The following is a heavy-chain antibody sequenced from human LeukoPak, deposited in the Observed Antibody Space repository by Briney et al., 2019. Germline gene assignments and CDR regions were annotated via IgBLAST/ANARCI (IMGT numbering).Heavy chain of an antibody. D-gene: IGHD1-26*01. Sequence: ASVTVSFKASGYTFTVYYMHWVRQAPGQGLEWMGWINPNSGGTNYAQKFQGRVTMTRDTSISTAYMELSRLRSDDTAVYYCARANSGKPKGCFDYWGQGTLVTVSS. J-gene: IGHJ4*02. V-gene: IGHV1-2*02. CDR3: ARANSGKPKGCFDY. CDR2: INPNSGGT. CDR1: GYTFTVYY.